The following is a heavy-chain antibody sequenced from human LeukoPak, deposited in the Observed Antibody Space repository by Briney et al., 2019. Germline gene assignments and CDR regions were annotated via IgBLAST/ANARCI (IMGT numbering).Heavy chain of an antibody. CDR1: GYTSTSYY. CDR3: ARVRGYYYDSSGYYPNTCLDY. Sequence: ASVKVSCKASGYTSTSYYMHWVRQAPGQGLEWMGIINPSGGSTSYAQKFQGRVTMTRDTSTSTVYMELSSLRSEDTAVYYCARVRGYYYDSSGYYPNTCLDYWGQGTLVTVSS. D-gene: IGHD3-22*01. V-gene: IGHV1-46*03. CDR2: INPSGGST. J-gene: IGHJ4*02.